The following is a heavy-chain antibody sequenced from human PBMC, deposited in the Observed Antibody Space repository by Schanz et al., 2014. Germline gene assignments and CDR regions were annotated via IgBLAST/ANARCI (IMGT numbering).Heavy chain of an antibody. J-gene: IGHJ5*02. CDR3: ARGRARQLVHWFDP. D-gene: IGHD6-13*01. CDR1: GFTFGTFW. CDR2: ISYDGSNK. V-gene: IGHV3-30*03. Sequence: VQLVESGGGLLQPGGSLRLSCAASGFTFGTFWMSWVRQAPGKGLEWVAIISYDGSNKSYADSVKGRFTISRDNSKNTLSLQMNSLRAEDTAVYYCARGRARQLVHWFDPWGQGTLVTVSS.